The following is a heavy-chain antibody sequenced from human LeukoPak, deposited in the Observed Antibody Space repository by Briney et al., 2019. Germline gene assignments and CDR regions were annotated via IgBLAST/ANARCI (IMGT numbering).Heavy chain of an antibody. J-gene: IGHJ4*02. CDR2: IRSKAGSYAT. CDR3: TRTGSGWYYDY. Sequence: GGSLRLSCAASGFTFSGSAMHWVRQASGKGLEWLGRIRSKAGSYATAYAESVKGRFTVSRDDSKNTAYLQMNSLKTEDTAVYYCTRTGSGWYYDYCGQGTLVTVSS. D-gene: IGHD6-19*01. CDR1: GFTFSGSA. V-gene: IGHV3-73*01.